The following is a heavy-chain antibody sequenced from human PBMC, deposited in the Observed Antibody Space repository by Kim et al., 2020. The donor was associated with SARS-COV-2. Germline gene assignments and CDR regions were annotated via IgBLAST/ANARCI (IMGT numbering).Heavy chain of an antibody. CDR3: ARDYYGDYVFDY. Sequence: GGSLRLSCAASGFTFTTYSMNWVRQAPGKGLEWVSYISSSGGTIYYADSVKGRFTISRDNAKNSLYLQMNSLRAEDTAVYYCARDYYGDYVFDYWGQGNLVTVSS. D-gene: IGHD4-17*01. V-gene: IGHV3-48*04. CDR2: ISSSGGTI. CDR1: GFTFTTYS. J-gene: IGHJ4*02.